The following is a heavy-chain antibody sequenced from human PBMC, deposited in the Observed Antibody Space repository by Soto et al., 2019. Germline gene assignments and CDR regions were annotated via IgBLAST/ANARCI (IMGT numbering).Heavy chain of an antibody. V-gene: IGHV4-30-4*01. CDR3: ARVEGSNYYYYGMDV. Sequence: PSETLSLTCTVSGGSITSGDYYWSWIRQPPGKGLEWIGYIYHSGSTYHSPSLKSRPTISVDTSKNQFSLKLSSVTAADTAAYYCARVEGSNYYYYGMDVWGQGTTVTVSS. CDR2: IYHSGST. J-gene: IGHJ6*02. CDR1: GGSITSGDYY. D-gene: IGHD3-10*01.